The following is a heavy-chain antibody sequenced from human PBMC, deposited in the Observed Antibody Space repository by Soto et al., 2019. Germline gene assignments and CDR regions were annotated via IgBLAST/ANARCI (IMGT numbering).Heavy chain of an antibody. CDR3: ARDGWVVSYYGPHDSFDI. CDR2: ISSSSSTI. V-gene: IGHV3-48*02. CDR1: GFTFSSYS. D-gene: IGHD1-26*01. J-gene: IGHJ3*02. Sequence: GGSLRLSCAASGFTFSSYSMNWVRQAPGKWLEWVSYISSSSSTIYYADSVKGRFTISRDNAKNSLYLQMNILRDEDTAVYYCARDGWVVSYYGPHDSFDIWGQGXMVTV.